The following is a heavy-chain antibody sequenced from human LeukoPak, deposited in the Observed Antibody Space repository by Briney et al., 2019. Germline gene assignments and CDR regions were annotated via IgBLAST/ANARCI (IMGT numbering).Heavy chain of an antibody. D-gene: IGHD6-13*01. CDR1: GGSFSGYY. CDR2: INHSGST. CDR3: ARAHRPPSIAAAGTGGWFDP. V-gene: IGHV4-34*01. Sequence: PSETLSLTCAVYGGSFSGYYWSWIRQPPGKGLEWIGGINHSGSTNYNPSLKSRVTISVDTSKNQFSLKLSSVTAADTAVYYCARAHRPPSIAAAGTGGWFDPWGQGTLVTVSS. J-gene: IGHJ5*02.